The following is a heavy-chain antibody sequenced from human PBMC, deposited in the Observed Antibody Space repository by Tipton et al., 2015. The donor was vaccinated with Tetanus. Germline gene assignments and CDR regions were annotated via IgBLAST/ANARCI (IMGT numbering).Heavy chain of an antibody. D-gene: IGHD4-23*01. CDR1: GGTFSSYA. J-gene: IGHJ6*02. V-gene: IGHV1-69*01. CDR3: ASKLPYGGNYVPAGYGMDV. CDR2: IIPIFGTA. Sequence: QVQLVQSGAEVKKPGSSVKVSCKASGGTFSSYAISWVRQAPGQGLEWMGGIIPIFGTANYAQKFQGRVTITADESTSTAYMELSSLRSEDTAVYYCASKLPYGGNYVPAGYGMDVWGQGTTVTVSS.